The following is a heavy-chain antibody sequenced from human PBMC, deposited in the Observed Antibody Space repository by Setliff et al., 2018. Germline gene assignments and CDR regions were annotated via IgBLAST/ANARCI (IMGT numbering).Heavy chain of an antibody. J-gene: IGHJ6*03. D-gene: IGHD3-10*01. CDR1: GFTFDDYG. CDR3: AREGKEGFGELPDYYYYYMDV. Sequence: PGGSLRLSCAASGFTFDDYGMSWVRQAPGKGLEWVANIKQDGSEKYYVDSVKGRFTISRDNAKNELYLQMNSLRAEDTAVYYCAREGKEGFGELPDYYYYYMDVWGKGTTVTVSS. CDR2: IKQDGSEK. V-gene: IGHV3-7*01.